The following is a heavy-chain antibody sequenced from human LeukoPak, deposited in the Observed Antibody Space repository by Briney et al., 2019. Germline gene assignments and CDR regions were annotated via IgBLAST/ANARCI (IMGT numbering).Heavy chain of an antibody. Sequence: GGSLRLSCAASGLTFSNYAMSWVRQAPGKGLEWVSTISGSGGSTYYADSVTRRFTISRDNSKNTLYLEMNSLRAEDTAVYYCAKDLYYDRSGLDYWAQGTLVTVSS. J-gene: IGHJ4*02. CDR1: GLTFSNYA. V-gene: IGHV3-23*01. D-gene: IGHD3-22*01. CDR2: ISGSGGST. CDR3: AKDLYYDRSGLDY.